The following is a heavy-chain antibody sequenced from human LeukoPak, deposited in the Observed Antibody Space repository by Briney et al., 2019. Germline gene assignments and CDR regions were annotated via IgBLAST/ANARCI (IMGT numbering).Heavy chain of an antibody. CDR2: ISSSSSYI. J-gene: IGHJ4*02. V-gene: IGHV3-21*04. CDR1: GFTFSTYS. CDR3: AKAYSGSYAFDY. Sequence: GGSLRLSCAASGFTFSTYSMNWVRQAPGKGLEWVSSISSSSSYIYYADSVKGRFTISRDNAKNSLYLQMNSLRAEDTALYYCAKAYSGSYAFDYWGQGTLVTVSS. D-gene: IGHD1-26*01.